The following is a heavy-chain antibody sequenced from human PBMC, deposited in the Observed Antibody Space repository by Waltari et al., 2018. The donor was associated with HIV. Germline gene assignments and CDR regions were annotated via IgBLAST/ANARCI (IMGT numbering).Heavy chain of an antibody. CDR3: ARRRIGAYMDV. CDR1: GFTFSSYG. D-gene: IGHD6-6*01. J-gene: IGHJ6*02. Sequence: QVQLVESGGGVVQPGRSLRLSCAASGFTFSSYGMHWVRQAPGKGLEWVAVIWYDGSNKYYADSVKGRFTISRDNSKNTLYLQMNSLRAEDTAVYYCARRRIGAYMDVWGQGTTVTVSS. CDR2: IWYDGSNK. V-gene: IGHV3-33*01.